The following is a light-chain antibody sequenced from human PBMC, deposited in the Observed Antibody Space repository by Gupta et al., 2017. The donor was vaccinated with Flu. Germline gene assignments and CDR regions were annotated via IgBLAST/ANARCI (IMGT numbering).Light chain of an antibody. CDR3: QQYENLPSIT. CDR2: DAS. Sequence: DIQMTQSPSSLSASVGDRVTITCQASQDISNYLNWYQQKPGKAPKLLIYDASNWETGVPSRFSGSGYGTDFTFTISSRQPEDIATYYCQQYENLPSITFGGGTKVEIK. J-gene: IGKJ4*01. V-gene: IGKV1-33*01. CDR1: QDISNY.